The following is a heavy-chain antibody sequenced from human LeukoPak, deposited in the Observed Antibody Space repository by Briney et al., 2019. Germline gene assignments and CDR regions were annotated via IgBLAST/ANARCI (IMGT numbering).Heavy chain of an antibody. CDR2: IYHSGTT. V-gene: IGHV4-38-2*02. D-gene: IGHD5-18*01. CDR1: GYSISSGYF. CDR3: ARGGGARGYTKKSFDY. Sequence: SETLSLTCTVSGYSISSGYFWGWIRQPPGKGLEWIGSIYHSGTTYYNPSLKSRVTISVDTSKNQFSLKLSSVTAADTAVYYCARGGGARGYTKKSFDYWGQGTLVTVSS. J-gene: IGHJ4*02.